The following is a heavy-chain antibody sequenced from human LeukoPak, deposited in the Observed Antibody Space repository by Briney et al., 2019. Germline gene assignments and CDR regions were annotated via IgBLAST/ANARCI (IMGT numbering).Heavy chain of an antibody. D-gene: IGHD3-22*01. V-gene: IGHV1-18*01. CDR2: ISVYNGNT. CDR3: ARGDYYDSSGHNDY. J-gene: IGHJ4*02. CDR1: GYTLSNYD. Sequence: ASVKVSCKASGYTLSNYDISWVRQAPGQGLEWMGWISVYNGNTNYAQKFQGRVTMNTDTSTSTAYMELRSLRSDDTAVYYCARGDYYDSSGHNDYWGQGTLVTVSS.